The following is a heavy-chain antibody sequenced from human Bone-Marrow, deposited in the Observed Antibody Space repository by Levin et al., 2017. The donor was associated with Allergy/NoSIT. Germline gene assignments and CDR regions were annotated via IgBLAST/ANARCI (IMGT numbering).Heavy chain of an antibody. CDR3: ARISVSTTYSAMDV. V-gene: IGHV2-26*01. D-gene: IGHD5/OR15-5a*01. Sequence: SGPTLVKPTETLALTCTVSGFSLSHPRMAVSWVRQPPGKALSWLGHIFSNDEKSYNTYLRSRLTISQDTSKSQVVLTMTNMDPLDTGTYYCARISVSTTYSAMDVWGQGTTVTVSS. J-gene: IGHJ6*02. CDR2: IFSNDEK. CDR1: GFSLSHPRMA.